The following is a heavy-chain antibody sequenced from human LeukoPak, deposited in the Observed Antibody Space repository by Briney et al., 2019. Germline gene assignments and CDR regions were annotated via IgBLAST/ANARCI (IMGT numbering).Heavy chain of an antibody. CDR3: AGWYSSSWPNWFDP. D-gene: IGHD6-13*01. CDR2: INPNSGGT. Sequence: ASVKVSCTASGYTFTGYYMHWVRQAPGQGLEWMGWINPNSGGTNYAQKFQGRVTMTRDTSISTAYMELSRLRSEDTAVYYCAGWYSSSWPNWFDPWGQGTLVTVSS. CDR1: GYTFTGYY. J-gene: IGHJ5*02. V-gene: IGHV1-2*02.